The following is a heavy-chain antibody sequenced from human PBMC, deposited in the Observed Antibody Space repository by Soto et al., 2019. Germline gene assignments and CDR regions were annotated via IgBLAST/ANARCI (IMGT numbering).Heavy chain of an antibody. Sequence: SLRLSCTASGFTFVDYAMSWVRQAPVKGLEWVGFIRSKAYGGTTEYAASVKGRFTISRDDSKSIAYLQMNSLKTEDTAVYSCTMSLTCYYYYGMHVWGQGNTVTLSS. CDR3: TMSLTCYYYYGMHV. CDR2: IRSKAYGGTT. V-gene: IGHV3-49*04. D-gene: IGHD7-27*01. CDR1: GFTFVDYA. J-gene: IGHJ6*02.